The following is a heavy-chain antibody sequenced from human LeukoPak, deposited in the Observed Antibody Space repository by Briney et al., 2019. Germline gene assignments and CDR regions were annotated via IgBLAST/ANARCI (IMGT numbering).Heavy chain of an antibody. Sequence: SVKVSCKASGGTFSSYAISWVRQAPGQGLEWMGGIIPIFGTANYAQKFQGRVTITADESTSTAYMELSSLRSEDTAVCYCARGLRLERSYYYYGMDVWGKGTTVTVPS. CDR1: GGTFSSYA. CDR2: IIPIFGTA. V-gene: IGHV1-69*13. CDR3: ARGLRLERSYYYYGMDV. J-gene: IGHJ6*04. D-gene: IGHD1-1*01.